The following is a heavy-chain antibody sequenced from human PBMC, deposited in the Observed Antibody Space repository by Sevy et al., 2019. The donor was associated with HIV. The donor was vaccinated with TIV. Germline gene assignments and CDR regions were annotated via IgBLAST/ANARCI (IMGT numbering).Heavy chain of an antibody. CDR1: GDSISSYY. J-gene: IGHJ4*02. V-gene: IGHV4-59*01. CDR2: IYYSGTT. Sequence: SENLSLNCTVSGDSISSYYWSWIRQPPGKGLDWIGYIYYSGTTNYSPSLKSRVTISVDTSKNQFSLKLRSVTAADTAMYYCARHSSGWFFDYWGQGTLVTVSS. D-gene: IGHD6-19*01. CDR3: ARHSSGWFFDY.